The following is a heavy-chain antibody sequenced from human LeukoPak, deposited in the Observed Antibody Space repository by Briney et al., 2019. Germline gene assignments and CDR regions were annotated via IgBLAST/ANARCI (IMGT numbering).Heavy chain of an antibody. CDR2: IIPILGIA. J-gene: IGHJ4*02. D-gene: IGHD6-19*01. CDR3: AGVGSVAGTFDY. CDR1: GCTFSSYA. V-gene: IGHV1-69*04. Sequence: GASVKVSCKASGCTFSSYAISWVRQAPGQGLEWMGRIIPILGIANYAQKFQGRVTITADKSTSTAYMELSSLRSEDTAVYYCAGVGSVAGTFDYWGQGTLVTVSS.